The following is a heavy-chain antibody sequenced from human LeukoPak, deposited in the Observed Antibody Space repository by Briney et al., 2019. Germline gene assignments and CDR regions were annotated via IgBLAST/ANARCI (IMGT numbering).Heavy chain of an antibody. J-gene: IGHJ4*02. CDR2: IWYDGSNK. D-gene: IGHD1-26*01. V-gene: IGHV3-33*06. CDR3: AKGGLQWELPYFDY. Sequence: PGRSLRLSCAASGFTFSSYGMHWVRQAPGKGLEWVAVIWYDGSNKYYADSVEGRFTISRDNSKNTLYLQMNSLRAEDTAVYYCAKGGLQWELPYFDYWGQGTLVTVSS. CDR1: GFTFSSYG.